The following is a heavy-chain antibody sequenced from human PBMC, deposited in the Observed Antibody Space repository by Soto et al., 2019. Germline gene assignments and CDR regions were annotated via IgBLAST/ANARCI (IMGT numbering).Heavy chain of an antibody. D-gene: IGHD6-13*01. V-gene: IGHV4-31*03. CDR1: GGSISSGGYY. Sequence: SLTCTVSGGSISSGGYYWSWIRQHPGKGLEWIGYIYYSGSTYYNPSLKSRVTISVDTSKNQFSLKLSSVTAADTAVYYCARAQEQLEPYYFDYWGQGTLVTVSS. CDR3: ARAQEQLEPYYFDY. J-gene: IGHJ4*02. CDR2: IYYSGST.